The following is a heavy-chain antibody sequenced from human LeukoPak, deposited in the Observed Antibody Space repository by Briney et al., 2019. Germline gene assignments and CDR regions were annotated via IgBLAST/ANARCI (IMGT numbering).Heavy chain of an antibody. J-gene: IGHJ4*02. CDR2: IKQDGSEK. Sequence: GGSLRLSCTVSGFTFSSYWMSWVRQAPGKGLEWVANIKQDGSEKYYVDSVKGRFTISRDNSKNTLYLQMNSLRAEDTAVYYCAKGAYYYGSGSYPPVWGQGTLVTVSS. CDR1: GFTFSSYW. D-gene: IGHD3-10*01. CDR3: AKGAYYYGSGSYPPV. V-gene: IGHV3-7*03.